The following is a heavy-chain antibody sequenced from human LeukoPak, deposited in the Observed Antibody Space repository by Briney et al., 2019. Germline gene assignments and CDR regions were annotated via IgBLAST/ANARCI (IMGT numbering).Heavy chain of an antibody. Sequence: ASVTVSCKTSGYNFATYGFCWVRQAPGDGLEWVGWISANTGKTSYAQKFQDRVTMTTDTSTTTAYMELRNLRLDDTAVYFCAKVAGDRMDYWGQGTLVTVSS. J-gene: IGHJ4*02. D-gene: IGHD6-13*01. CDR1: GYNFATYG. CDR2: ISANTGKT. CDR3: AKVAGDRMDY. V-gene: IGHV1-18*01.